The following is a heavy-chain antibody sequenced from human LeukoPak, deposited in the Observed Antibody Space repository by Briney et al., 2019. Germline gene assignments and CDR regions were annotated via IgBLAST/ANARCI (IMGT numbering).Heavy chain of an antibody. CDR3: ARVRFLEWSKINYYYYGMDV. D-gene: IGHD3-3*01. Sequence: ASVKVSCKASGYTFTSYDINWVRQATGQGLEWMGWMNPNSGNTGYAQKFQGRVTMTRNTSISTAYTELSSLRSEDTAVYYCARVRFLEWSKINYYYYGMDVWGQGTTVTVSS. V-gene: IGHV1-8*01. J-gene: IGHJ6*02. CDR2: MNPNSGNT. CDR1: GYTFTSYD.